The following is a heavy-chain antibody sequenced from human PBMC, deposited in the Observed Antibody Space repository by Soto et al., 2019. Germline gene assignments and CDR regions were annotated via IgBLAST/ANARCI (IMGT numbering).Heavy chain of an antibody. CDR3: AAADLSYSSGWYPIY. V-gene: IGHV1-8*01. CDR1: GYTFTSYD. Sequence: ASVKVSCKASGYTFTSYDINWVRQATGQGLEWMGWMNPNSGNTDYAQKFQERVTMTRDMSTSTAYMELSSLRSEDTAVYYCAAADLSYSSGWYPIYWGQGTLVTVSS. J-gene: IGHJ4*02. D-gene: IGHD6-19*01. CDR2: MNPNSGNT.